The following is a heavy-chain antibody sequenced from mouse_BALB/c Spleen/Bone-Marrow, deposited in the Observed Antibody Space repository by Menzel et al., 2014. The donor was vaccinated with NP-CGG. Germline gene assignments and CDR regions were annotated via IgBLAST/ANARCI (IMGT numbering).Heavy chain of an antibody. CDR3: ARPPYYGSSEWYFDV. CDR2: ISRGGSYT. CDR1: GFTFSSYA. J-gene: IGHJ1*01. D-gene: IGHD1-1*01. Sequence: EVQLVESRGGLVKPGGSLKLSCAASGFTFSSYAMSWVRQTPEKRLEWVATISRGGSYTYYPDSVKGRFTISRDNAKNTLYLQMSSLRSEDTAMYYCARPPYYGSSEWYFDVWGAGTTVTVSS. V-gene: IGHV5-9-3*01.